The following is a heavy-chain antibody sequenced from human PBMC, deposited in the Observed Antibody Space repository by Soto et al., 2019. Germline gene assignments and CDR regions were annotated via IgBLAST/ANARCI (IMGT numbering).Heavy chain of an antibody. CDR1: GEKFCRSR. CDR3: ARRYDFWSGLGAYYYYGMDV. V-gene: IGHV5-51*07. CDR2: IYPGDSDT. J-gene: IGHJ6*02. Sequence: GSGEKFCRSRWWPDQQNPRESVEGMGIIYPGDSDTRYSPSFQGQVTISADKSISTAYLQWSSLKASDTAMYYCARRYDFWSGLGAYYYYGMDVWGQGTTVTVSS. D-gene: IGHD3-3*01.